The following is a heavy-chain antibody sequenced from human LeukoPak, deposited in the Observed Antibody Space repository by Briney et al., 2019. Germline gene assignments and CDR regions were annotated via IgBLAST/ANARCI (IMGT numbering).Heavy chain of an antibody. V-gene: IGHV1-18*01. CDR3: ARTSHYYDSSGAAADY. J-gene: IGHJ4*02. CDR2: ISAYNGNT. D-gene: IGHD3-22*01. CDR1: GYTFTNYG. Sequence: ASVKVSCKASGYTFTNYGISWVRQAPGQGLEWMGWISAYNGNTNYAQKLQGRVTITADESTSTAYMELSSLRSEDTAVYYCARTSHYYDSSGAAADYWGQGTLVTVSS.